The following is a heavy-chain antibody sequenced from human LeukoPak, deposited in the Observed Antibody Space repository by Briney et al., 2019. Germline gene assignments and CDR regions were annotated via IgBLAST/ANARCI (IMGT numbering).Heavy chain of an antibody. Sequence: GGSLRLSCVASGFTFSNYAMSCVRQAPGKGLEWVSTISGNGGSTYYADSVKGRFTISRDNSKNTLYLQMNSMRAEDTAVYYCAKNVGRIVGATDYWGQGTLVTVSS. CDR2: ISGNGGST. J-gene: IGHJ4*02. CDR3: AKNVGRIVGATDY. V-gene: IGHV3-23*01. D-gene: IGHD1-26*01. CDR1: GFTFSNYA.